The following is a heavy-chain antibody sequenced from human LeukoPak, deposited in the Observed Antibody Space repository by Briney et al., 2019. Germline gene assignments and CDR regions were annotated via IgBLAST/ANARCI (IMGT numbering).Heavy chain of an antibody. CDR3: ARDLSGSLYFDY. CDR2: LYNSGST. CDR1: GASISSYY. Sequence: SETLSLTCTVSGASISSYYYNWIQQTAGRGLEWIGRLYNSGSTDYNPSLKSRVTISVDTSNNQFSLNLNSVTAADTAVYFCARDLSGSLYFDYWGQGVLVTVSS. D-gene: IGHD3-10*01. V-gene: IGHV4-4*07. J-gene: IGHJ4*02.